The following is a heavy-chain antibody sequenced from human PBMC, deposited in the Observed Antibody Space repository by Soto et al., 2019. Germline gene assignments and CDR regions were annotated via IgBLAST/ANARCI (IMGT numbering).Heavy chain of an antibody. CDR1: VYTFTSYD. Sequence: ASVKVSCKASVYTFTSYDINWVRQATGQWVELMGWMNASSGETGXSQNFQGRVXMTRNASISTSXMELSXLRAEDTAVYYCARSLRGGYSYGLHYYYYGMDVXG. D-gene: IGHD5-18*01. CDR2: MNASSGET. V-gene: IGHV1-8*01. CDR3: ARSLRGGYSYGLHYYYYGMDV. J-gene: IGHJ6*01.